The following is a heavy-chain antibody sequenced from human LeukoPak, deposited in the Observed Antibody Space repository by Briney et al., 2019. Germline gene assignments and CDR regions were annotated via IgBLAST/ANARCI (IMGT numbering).Heavy chain of an antibody. D-gene: IGHD3-22*01. CDR1: GGSISSGAYY. CDR3: ARFSSVYDHSGATNAFDI. Sequence: YPSETLSLTCSVSGGSISSGAYYWSWIPRPAGKGLEWIGRVFSTGSTDYNPSLMSRVTVSLDTSKSQFSLELSSVTAADTAVYYCARFSSVYDHSGATNAFDIWGRGTTVSVSS. CDR2: VFSTGST. J-gene: IGHJ3*02. V-gene: IGHV4-61*02.